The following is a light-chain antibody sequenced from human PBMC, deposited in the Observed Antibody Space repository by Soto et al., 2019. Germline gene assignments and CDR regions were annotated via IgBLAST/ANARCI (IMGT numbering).Light chain of an antibody. CDR3: SSYTYSGTLVV. V-gene: IGLV2-14*01. Sequence: QSVLTQPASVSGSPGQSITISCTGTSNDVGGYHYVSWYQQYPGKAPNLIIYEISHRPSGVSNRFSGSKSGNTASLTISGLQAEDEADYYCSSYTYSGTLVVFGGGTQLTVL. J-gene: IGLJ3*02. CDR1: SNDVGGYHY. CDR2: EIS.